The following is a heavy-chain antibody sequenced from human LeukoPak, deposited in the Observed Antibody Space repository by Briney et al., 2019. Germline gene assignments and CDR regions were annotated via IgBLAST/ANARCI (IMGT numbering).Heavy chain of an antibody. CDR3: ARDRYSGSHDY. D-gene: IGHD1-26*01. J-gene: IGHJ4*02. CDR1: GFTFSSYG. Sequence: GGSLRLSCAASGFTFSSYGMLWVHQAPGKGLEWVAVIWYDGSNKYYADSVKGRFTTSRDNSKNTLYLQMNSLRAEDTAVYYCARDRYSGSHDYWGQGTLVTVSS. CDR2: IWYDGSNK. V-gene: IGHV3-33*01.